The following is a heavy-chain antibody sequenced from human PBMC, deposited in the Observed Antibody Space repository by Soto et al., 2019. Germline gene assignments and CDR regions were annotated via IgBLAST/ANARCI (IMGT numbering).Heavy chain of an antibody. CDR3: ARLGSGGSWPPDY. J-gene: IGHJ4*02. CDR1: GGTFSSYT. V-gene: IGHV1-69*02. Sequence: QVQLVQSGAEVKKPGSSVKVSCKASGGTFSSYTISWVRQAPGQGLEWMGRIIPILGIANYAQKFQGRVTITADKSTSTAYMELRSLRSEDTAVYYCARLGSGGSWPPDYWGQGTLVTVSS. CDR2: IIPILGIA. D-gene: IGHD2-15*01.